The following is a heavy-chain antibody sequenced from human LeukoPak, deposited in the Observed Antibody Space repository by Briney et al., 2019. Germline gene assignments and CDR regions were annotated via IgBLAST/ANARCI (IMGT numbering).Heavy chain of an antibody. J-gene: IGHJ4*02. Sequence: PGGSLRLSCAASGFTFSSYEMNWVRQAPGKGLEWVSYIGTSANTIYYADSVKGRFTISRDNSKNTVYLQMNSLSAEDTAVYYCAKDSSDYGDYIHYWGQGAQVIVSS. CDR1: GFTFSSYE. CDR3: AKDSSDYGDYIHY. V-gene: IGHV3-48*03. D-gene: IGHD4-17*01. CDR2: IGTSANTI.